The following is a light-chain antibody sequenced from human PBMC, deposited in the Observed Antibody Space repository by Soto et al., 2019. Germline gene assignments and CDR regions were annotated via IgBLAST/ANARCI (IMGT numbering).Light chain of an antibody. J-gene: IGKJ1*01. V-gene: IGKV3-20*01. CDR2: GAS. Sequence: EIVLTQSPGTLSLSPGERATLSCRASQSVSGRYLAWYQQKPGQAPRLLIYGASSRATGIPDRFSGSGSGTDFTLTISSLEPEDFAVYYCQQYGSLSWTFGQGTKV. CDR1: QSVSGRY. CDR3: QQYGSLSWT.